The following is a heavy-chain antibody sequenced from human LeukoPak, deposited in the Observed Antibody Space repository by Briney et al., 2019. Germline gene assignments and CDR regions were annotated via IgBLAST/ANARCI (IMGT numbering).Heavy chain of an antibody. D-gene: IGHD3-22*01. CDR3: ARDPHYYDSSGYPHL. CDR1: GYTFTIYG. Sequence: GASVKVSCMASGYTFTIYGNSWVRQAPGQGIEWMGWFSAYNCNRNYAQKLQGRVTMTTDTSKSTAYMELRNLRSDDTAGYYCARDPHYYDSSGYPHLWAEETVVTVSS. V-gene: IGHV1-18*01. J-gene: IGHJ4*02. CDR2: FSAYNCNR.